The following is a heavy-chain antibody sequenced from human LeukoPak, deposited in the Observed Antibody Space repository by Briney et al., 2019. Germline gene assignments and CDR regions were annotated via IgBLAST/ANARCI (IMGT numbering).Heavy chain of an antibody. V-gene: IGHV3-23*01. Sequence: QPGGSLRLSCAVSGFTFSNYAMTWVRQAPGKGPEWVSEITGSGNSTYYADSVKGRFTISRDNSKNTLYLQMNSLRAEDTAVYYCARELFDFDYCGQGTLVTVSS. D-gene: IGHD3-10*01. CDR3: ARELFDFDY. J-gene: IGHJ4*02. CDR1: GFTFSNYA. CDR2: ITGSGNST.